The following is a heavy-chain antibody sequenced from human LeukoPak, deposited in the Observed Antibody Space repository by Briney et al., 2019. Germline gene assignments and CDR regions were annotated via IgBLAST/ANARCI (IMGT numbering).Heavy chain of an antibody. CDR1: GGSISSYY. Sequence: SETLSLTCTVSGGSISSYYWSWIRQPPGKGLDWIGYIYYSGSTNYNPSLKSRVTISVDTSKNQFSLKLSSVTAADTAVYYCARQYYDILTGYRHFDYWGQGTLVTVSS. CDR3: ARQYYDILTGYRHFDY. V-gene: IGHV4-59*08. J-gene: IGHJ4*02. CDR2: IYYSGST. D-gene: IGHD3-9*01.